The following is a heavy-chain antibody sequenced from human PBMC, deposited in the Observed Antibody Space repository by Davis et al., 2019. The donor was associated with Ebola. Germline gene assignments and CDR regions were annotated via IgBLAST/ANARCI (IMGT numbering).Heavy chain of an antibody. V-gene: IGHV1-18*04. CDR3: ATLGGGYYFDY. J-gene: IGHJ4*02. D-gene: IGHD3-16*01. CDR2: ISASNGNT. Sequence: AASVKVSCKASGYTFTSYGISWVRQAPGQGLEWMGWISASNGNTDYAQKVQGSVTMTTDTSTSTAYMELRSLRSDDTAVYYCATLGGGYYFDYWGQGTLVTVSS. CDR1: GYTFTSYG.